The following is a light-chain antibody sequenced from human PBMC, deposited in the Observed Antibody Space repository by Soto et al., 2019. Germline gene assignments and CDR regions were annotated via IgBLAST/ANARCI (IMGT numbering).Light chain of an antibody. CDR3: QQYGSSPRT. CDR2: GAS. V-gene: IGKV3-20*01. Sequence: ERVLTQSPGSLSLSPGERATLSCRASQSVSSTFLSWYQQKPGQAPRLLIYGASSRATGIPDRFSGSGSGTDFTLTISSLEPEDFAVYYCQQYGSSPRTFGQGTKVDI. J-gene: IGKJ1*01. CDR1: QSVSSTF.